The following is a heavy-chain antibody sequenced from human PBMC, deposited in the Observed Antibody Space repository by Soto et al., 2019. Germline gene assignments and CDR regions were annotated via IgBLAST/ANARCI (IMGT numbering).Heavy chain of an antibody. D-gene: IGHD4-17*01. J-gene: IGHJ5*02. CDR1: GGSFSGYY. Sequence: SETLSLTCAVYGGSFSGYYWSWIRQPPGKGLEWIGEINHSGSTNYNPSLKSRVTISVDTSKNQFSLKLSSVTAADTAVYYCARGGYGDYYNWFDPWGHGTLVTVSS. CDR3: ARGGYGDYYNWFDP. CDR2: INHSGST. V-gene: IGHV4-34*01.